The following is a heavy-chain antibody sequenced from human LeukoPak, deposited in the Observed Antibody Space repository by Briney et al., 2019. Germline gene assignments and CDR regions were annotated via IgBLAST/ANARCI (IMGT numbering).Heavy chain of an antibody. Sequence: PGGSLRLSCAASGFTFSSYSMNWVRQAPGKGLEWVSSISSSSSYIYYADSVKGRFTISRDNAKNSLYLQMNSLRAEDTAVYYCAKSIVVVTTMGYYFDYWGQGTLVTVSS. D-gene: IGHD3-22*01. J-gene: IGHJ4*02. CDR2: ISSSSSYI. V-gene: IGHV3-21*04. CDR3: AKSIVVVTTMGYYFDY. CDR1: GFTFSSYS.